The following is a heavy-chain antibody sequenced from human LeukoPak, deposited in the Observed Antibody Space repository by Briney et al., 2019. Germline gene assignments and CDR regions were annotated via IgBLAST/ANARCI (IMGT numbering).Heavy chain of an antibody. D-gene: IGHD1-26*01. CDR2: INPSGDST. CDR1: GYTFTSYD. J-gene: IGHJ5*02. CDR3: ARDNSVGDNAWWFDP. Sequence: GASVKVSCKASGYTFTSYDINWVRQAPGQGLEWMGIINPSGDSTSYAQKFQGRVTMTRDMSTSTDYMELSSLRSADTAVYYCARDNSVGDNAWWFDPWGQGTLVTVSS. V-gene: IGHV1-46*01.